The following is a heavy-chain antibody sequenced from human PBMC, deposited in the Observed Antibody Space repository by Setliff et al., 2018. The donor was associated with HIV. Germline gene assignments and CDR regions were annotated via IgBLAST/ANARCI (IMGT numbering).Heavy chain of an antibody. Sequence: SETLSLTCTVYGGSFSNYYTNWIRQPPGKGLEWIGELSPSGTTRSNPSLQSRVTISLDTSNNQFSLKLTSVTAADTAMYYCASFFVTTVTNQDYWGPGTLVTVSS. J-gene: IGHJ4*02. CDR3: ASFFVTTVTNQDY. CDR1: GGSFSNYY. D-gene: IGHD4-17*01. V-gene: IGHV4-34*01. CDR2: LSPSGTT.